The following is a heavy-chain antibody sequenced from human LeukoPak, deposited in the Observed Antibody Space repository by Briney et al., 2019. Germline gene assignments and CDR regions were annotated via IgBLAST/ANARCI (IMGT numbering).Heavy chain of an antibody. CDR1: GYSISSGYY. V-gene: IGHV4-38-2*02. Sequence: SETLSLTCTVSGYSISSGYYWGWIRQPPGKGLEWIGSIYHSGSTYYNPSLKSRVTISVDTSKNQFSLKLSSVTAADTAVYYCARVRIGSYLDYWGQGTLVTVSS. D-gene: IGHD1-26*01. CDR3: ARVRIGSYLDY. CDR2: IYHSGST. J-gene: IGHJ4*02.